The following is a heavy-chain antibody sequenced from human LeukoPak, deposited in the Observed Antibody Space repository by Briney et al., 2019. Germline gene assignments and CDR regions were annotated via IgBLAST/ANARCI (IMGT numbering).Heavy chain of an antibody. D-gene: IGHD6-6*01. CDR1: GFTFSDYY. CDR2: ISSSGSTI. J-gene: IGHJ6*02. CDR3: VRASAPLGLKAARISPVYYGMDV. Sequence: PGGSLRLSCAASGFTFSDYYMSWIRQAPGKGLEWVSYISSSGSTIYYADSVKGRFTISRDNAKNSLYLQMNSLRAEDTAVHYCVRASAPLGLKAARISPVYYGMDVWGQGTTVTVSS. V-gene: IGHV3-11*01.